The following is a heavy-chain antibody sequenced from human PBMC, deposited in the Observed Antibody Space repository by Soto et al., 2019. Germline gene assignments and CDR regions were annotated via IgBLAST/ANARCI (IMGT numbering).Heavy chain of an antibody. D-gene: IGHD2-2*01. V-gene: IGHV4-34*01. CDR2: INHSGST. Sequence: LETLSLTCAVYGGSFSGYYWSWVRQPPGKGLEWIAEINHSGSTNYNPSLKSRVTISVDTSKNYFSLKLSFVTAADTAVYYCARALHVSRYCISIDCPRSGMDVWGQGTTVTVSS. J-gene: IGHJ6*02. CDR1: GGSFSGYY. CDR3: ARALHVSRYCISIDCPRSGMDV.